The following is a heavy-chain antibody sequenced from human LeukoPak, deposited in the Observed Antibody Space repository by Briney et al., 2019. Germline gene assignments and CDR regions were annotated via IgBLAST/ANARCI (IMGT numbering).Heavy chain of an antibody. Sequence: SVKVSCKTSGGTFSSSAIPWLRQAPGQGLEWMGRIISDRNITSYAQRFQGRVTNTADTSTSTAYMELSSLRSEETAVYYCARDQGLTAPPPYGLGVWGQGTTVTVSS. CDR2: IISDRNIT. V-gene: IGHV1-69*04. CDR1: GGTFSSSA. D-gene: IGHD5-18*01. CDR3: ARDQGLTAPPPYGLGV. J-gene: IGHJ6*02.